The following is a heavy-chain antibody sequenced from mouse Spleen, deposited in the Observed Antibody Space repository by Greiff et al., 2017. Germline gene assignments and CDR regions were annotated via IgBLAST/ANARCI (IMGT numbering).Heavy chain of an antibody. CDR2: ISSGGSYT. D-gene: IGHD2-14*01. CDR3: ARSYYRYLGDYAMDY. V-gene: IGHV5-9-4*01. Sequence: EVQVVESGGGLVKPGGSLKLSCAASGFTFSSYAMSWVRQSPEKRLEWVAEISSGGSYTYYPDTVTGRFTISRDNAKNTLYLEMSSLRSEDTAMYYCARSYYRYLGDYAMDYWGQGTSVTVSS. J-gene: IGHJ4*01. CDR1: GFTFSSYA.